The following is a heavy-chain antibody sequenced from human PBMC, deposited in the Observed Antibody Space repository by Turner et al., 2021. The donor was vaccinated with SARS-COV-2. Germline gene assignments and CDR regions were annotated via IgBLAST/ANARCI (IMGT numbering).Heavy chain of an antibody. D-gene: IGHD3-22*01. J-gene: IGHJ5*02. CDR3: ARARGVDYYDSSGQRFDP. CDR1: GRTFNTYA. V-gene: IGHV1-69*01. CDR2: IIPNVGTA. Sequence: QVQLVQSGAEVKKPGSSVKVSCKASGRTFNTYAISWVRQAPGQGLEWMGGIIPNVGTANYAQKFQGRVTITADESTSTAYMELSSLRSEDTAVYYCARARGVDYYDSSGQRFDPWGQGTLVTVSS.